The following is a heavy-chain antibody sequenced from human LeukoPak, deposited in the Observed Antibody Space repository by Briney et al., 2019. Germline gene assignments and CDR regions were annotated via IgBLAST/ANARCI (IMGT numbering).Heavy chain of an antibody. D-gene: IGHD1-26*01. J-gene: IGHJ6*03. CDR3: ASEFSGSYYGWDYYYYYMDV. CDR1: GGSISSHY. Sequence: SETLSLTCTVSGGSISSHYWSWIRQPAGKGLEWIGRIYTSGSTNYNPSLKSRVTMSVDTSKNQFSLKLSSVTAADTAVYYCASEFSGSYYGWDYYYYYMDVWGKGTTVTVSS. CDR2: IYTSGST. V-gene: IGHV4-4*07.